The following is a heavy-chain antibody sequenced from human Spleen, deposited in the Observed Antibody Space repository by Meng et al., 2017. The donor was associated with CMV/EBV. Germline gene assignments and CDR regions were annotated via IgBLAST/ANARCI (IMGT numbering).Heavy chain of an antibody. CDR3: AREGEDYGDYGH. J-gene: IGHJ4*02. Sequence: ASVKVSCKASGYKFSNFGIAWVRQAPGQGLEWMGWINVRSRNTNYAQSLQGRVTVTTDTSTSTVYMELRRLTAEDSAVYYCAREGEDYGDYGHWGQGTVVTVSS. CDR2: INVRSRNT. D-gene: IGHD4-17*01. V-gene: IGHV1-18*01. CDR1: GYKFSNFG.